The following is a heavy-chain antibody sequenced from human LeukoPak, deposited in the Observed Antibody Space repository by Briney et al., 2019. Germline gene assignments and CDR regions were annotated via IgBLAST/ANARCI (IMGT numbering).Heavy chain of an antibody. CDR3: ARELMGLTMIVVVNPIDY. Sequence: GGSLRLSCAASGFTFSSYSMNWVRQAPGKGLEWVSSISSSSSYIYYADSVKGRFTISRDNAKNSLYLQMNSLRAEDTAVYYCARELMGLTMIVVVNPIDYWGQGTLVTVSS. J-gene: IGHJ4*02. CDR1: GFTFSSYS. V-gene: IGHV3-21*01. CDR2: ISSSSSYI. D-gene: IGHD3-22*01.